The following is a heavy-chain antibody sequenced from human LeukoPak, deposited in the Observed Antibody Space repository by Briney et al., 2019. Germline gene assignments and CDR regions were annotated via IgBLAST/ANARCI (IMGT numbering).Heavy chain of an antibody. CDR2: MNPNSGNT. J-gene: IGHJ5*02. CDR3: ARDLSRSGWFDP. CDR1: GYTFTSYD. Sequence: ASVKVSCKASGYTFTSYDINWVRQAPGQGLEWMGWMNPNSGNTGYAQKFQGRVTMTRNTSISTAYMELRSLRPDDTAVYYCARDLSRSGWFDPWGQGTLVTVSS. V-gene: IGHV1-8*01.